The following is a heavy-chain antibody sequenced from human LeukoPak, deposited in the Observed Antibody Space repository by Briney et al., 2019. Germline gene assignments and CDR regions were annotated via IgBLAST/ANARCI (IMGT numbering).Heavy chain of an antibody. V-gene: IGHV4-34*01. CDR2: INHSGST. J-gene: IGHJ4*02. CDR1: GGSFSGYY. CDR3: VRHEGPYSSGWPAGGYFDY. Sequence: SETLSLTCAVYGGSFSGYYWSWIRQPPGKGLEWIGEINHSGSTKYNPSLKSRVTISVDTSKNQFSLNLSSVTAADTAIYYCVRHEGPYSSGWPAGGYFDYWGQGILVTVSS. D-gene: IGHD6-19*01.